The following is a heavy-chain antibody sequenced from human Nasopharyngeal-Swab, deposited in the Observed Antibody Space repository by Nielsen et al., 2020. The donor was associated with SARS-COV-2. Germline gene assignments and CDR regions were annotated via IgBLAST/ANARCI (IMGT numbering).Heavy chain of an antibody. Sequence: SETLSLTCTVSGGSISGSSYYWVWIRQPPGKGLEWIGSIYYSGSTYYNPSLNSRVTISVDTSKNQFSLKLRYVTATDTAVYYCARGSSATLYYYYYGLDVWGQGTTVTVSS. V-gene: IGHV4-39*01. CDR3: ARGSSATLYYYYYGLDV. D-gene: IGHD6-13*01. CDR2: IYYSGST. J-gene: IGHJ6*02. CDR1: GGSISGSSYY.